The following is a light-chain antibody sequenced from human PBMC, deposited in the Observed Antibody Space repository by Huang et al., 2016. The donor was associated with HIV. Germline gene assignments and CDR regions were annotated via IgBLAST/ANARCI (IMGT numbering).Light chain of an antibody. Sequence: IHLTQSPSSLSASVGDRVTITCRASQGISSYLAWYQQKPGKAPKLLIYAASTLQSGVPSRFSGSGSGTDFTLTISSLQPEEFATYHCQQLNSYPPTFGQGTKVEIK. CDR1: QGISSY. CDR2: AAS. V-gene: IGKV1-9*01. CDR3: QQLNSYPPT. J-gene: IGKJ1*01.